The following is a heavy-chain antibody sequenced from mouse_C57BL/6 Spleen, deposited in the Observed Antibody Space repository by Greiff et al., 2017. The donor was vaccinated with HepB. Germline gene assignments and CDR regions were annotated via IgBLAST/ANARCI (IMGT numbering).Heavy chain of an antibody. V-gene: IGHV5-4*03. CDR1: GFTFSSYA. CDR2: ISDGGSYT. J-gene: IGHJ4*01. CDR3: AREGEFHYAMDY. Sequence: EVMLVESGGGLVKPGGSLKLSCAASGFTFSSYAMSWVRQTPEKRLEWVATISDGGSYTYYPDNVKGRFTISRDNATNNLYLQMSHLKSEDTAMYYWAREGEFHYAMDYWGQGTSVTVSS.